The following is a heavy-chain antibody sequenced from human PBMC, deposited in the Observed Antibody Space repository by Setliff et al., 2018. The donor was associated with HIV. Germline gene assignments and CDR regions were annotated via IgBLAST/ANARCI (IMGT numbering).Heavy chain of an antibody. CDR2: IFPTGTT. J-gene: IGHJ6*03. V-gene: IGHV4-61*01. Sequence: SETLSLTCSVSGGSISISNFYWSWIRQPPNKGLEWIGDIFPTGTTNYNPSLQSRVTLSIDTSESQFSLQLKSMTVADTAKYFCARERRWLEDHYYYMDVWGNGTTVTVSS. D-gene: IGHD5-18*01. CDR3: ARERRWLEDHYYYMDV. CDR1: GGSISISNFY.